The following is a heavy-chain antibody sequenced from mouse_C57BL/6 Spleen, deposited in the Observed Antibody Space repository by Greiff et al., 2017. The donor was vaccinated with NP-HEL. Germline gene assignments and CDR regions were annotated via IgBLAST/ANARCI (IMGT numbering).Heavy chain of an antibody. CDR3: ARSMTTDWYFDV. D-gene: IGHD1-1*01. Sequence: VKLMESGAELVKPGASVKISCKASGYAFSSYWMNWVKQRPGKGLEWIGQIYPGDGDTNYNGKFKGKATLTADKSSSTAYMQLSSLTSEDSAVYFCARSMTTDWYFDVWGTGTTVTVSS. CDR1: GYAFSSYW. CDR2: IYPGDGDT. J-gene: IGHJ1*03. V-gene: IGHV1-80*01.